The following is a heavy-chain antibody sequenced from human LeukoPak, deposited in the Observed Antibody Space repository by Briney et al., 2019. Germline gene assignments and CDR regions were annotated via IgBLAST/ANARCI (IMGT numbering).Heavy chain of an antibody. J-gene: IGHJ1*01. Sequence: SETLSLTCTVSGXSISSSYSTWIRQSAGEGLEWIGRMSSGGSTTYNPSFKGRVTMSLDTSKRQFSLNLSSVTAADTAVYYCARDQTYYVSSGYYYVTYLQHWGQGILVTVSS. CDR1: GXSISSSY. D-gene: IGHD3-22*01. V-gene: IGHV4-4*07. CDR3: ARDQTYYVSSGYYYVTYLQH. CDR2: MSSGGST.